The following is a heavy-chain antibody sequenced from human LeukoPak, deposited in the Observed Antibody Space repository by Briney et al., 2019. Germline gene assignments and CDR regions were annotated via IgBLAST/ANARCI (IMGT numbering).Heavy chain of an antibody. V-gene: IGHV4-4*07. D-gene: IGHD3-3*01. CDR3: ARGPRFLEWLADFDY. Sequence: SETLSLTCTVSGGSISSYYWSWIRQPAGKGLVWIGRIYTSGSTNYNPSLKSRVTMSVDTSKNQFSLKLSSVTAADTAVYYCARGPRFLEWLADFDYWGQGTLVTVSS. J-gene: IGHJ4*02. CDR2: IYTSGST. CDR1: GGSISSYY.